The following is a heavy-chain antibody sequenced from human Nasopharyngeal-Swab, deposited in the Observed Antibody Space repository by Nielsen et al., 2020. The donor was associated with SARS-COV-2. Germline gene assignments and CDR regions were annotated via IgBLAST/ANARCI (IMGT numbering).Heavy chain of an antibody. D-gene: IGHD3-10*01. CDR3: ARDHGALTYYYGSGSYFFDY. CDR2: INPYNGNT. V-gene: IGHV1-18*01. Sequence: ASVKVSCKAFGYTFTNYAISWVRQAPGQGLEWMGWINPYNGNTNYAQNLLGRVTMTTDTSTSTAYMELRSLRSDDTAVYYCARDHGALTYYYGSGSYFFDYWGQGTLVTVSS. CDR1: GYTFTNYA. J-gene: IGHJ4*02.